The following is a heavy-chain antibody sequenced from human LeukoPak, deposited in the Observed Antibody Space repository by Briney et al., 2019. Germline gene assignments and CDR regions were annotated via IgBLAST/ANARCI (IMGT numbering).Heavy chain of an antibody. CDR2: FDPEDGET. Sequence: ASVKVSCKVSGYTLTELSMHWVRQAPGKGLEWMGGFDPEDGETIYAQKFQGRVTMTEDASTDTAYMELSSLRFEDTAVYYCATAPRSFDAFDIWAKGQWSPSLQ. J-gene: IGHJ3*02. V-gene: IGHV1-24*01. CDR3: ATAPRSFDAFDI. CDR1: GYTLTELS. D-gene: IGHD3-16*02.